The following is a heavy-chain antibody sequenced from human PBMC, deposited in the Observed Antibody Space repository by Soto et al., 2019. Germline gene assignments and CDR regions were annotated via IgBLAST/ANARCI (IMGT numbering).Heavy chain of an antibody. V-gene: IGHV3-30*01. Sequence: GGSLRLSCAASGFTFSSYAMHWVRQAPGKGLEWVAVISYDGSNKYYADSVKGRFTISRDNSKNTLYLQMNSLRAEDTAVYYCTTDSYSTIIIVRFYYWGHGTLVTVSS. CDR3: TTDSYSTIIIVRFYY. CDR2: ISYDGSNK. CDR1: GFTFSSYA. D-gene: IGHD3-22*01. J-gene: IGHJ4*01.